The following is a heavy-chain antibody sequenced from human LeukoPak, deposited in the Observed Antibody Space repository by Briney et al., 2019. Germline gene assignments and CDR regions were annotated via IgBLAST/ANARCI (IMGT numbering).Heavy chain of an antibody. V-gene: IGHV3-74*01. CDR3: ASASSHRIAAGGDY. CDR2: ISTDGSSR. J-gene: IGHJ4*01. CDR1: GFTFTNYW. Sequence: GGSLRLSCAASGFTFTNYWMHWVRQGQGKGLVWVSRISTDGSSRHYADSEKGRFTISRDNSKNMMYLQVNSLRAEDTAIYYCASASSHRIAAGGDYWGHGTLVTVSS. D-gene: IGHD6-13*01.